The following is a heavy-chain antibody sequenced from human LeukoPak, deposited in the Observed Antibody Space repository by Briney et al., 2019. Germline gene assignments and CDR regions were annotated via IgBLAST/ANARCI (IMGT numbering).Heavy chain of an antibody. V-gene: IGHV4-30-4*08. Sequence: SETLSLTCTVSGGSISSGDYYWSWIRQPPGKGLEWIGYIYYSGSTYYNPSLKSRVTISVDTSKNQFSLKLSSVTAADTAVYYCARGLQLGLPSFYYYMDVWGKGTTVTVSS. D-gene: IGHD5-18*01. CDR2: IYYSGST. J-gene: IGHJ6*03. CDR1: GGSISSGDYY. CDR3: ARGLQLGLPSFYYYMDV.